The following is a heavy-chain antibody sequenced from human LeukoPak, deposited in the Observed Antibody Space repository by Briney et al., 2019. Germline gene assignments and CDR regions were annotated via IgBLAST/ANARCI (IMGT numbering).Heavy chain of an antibody. D-gene: IGHD2-2*01. V-gene: IGHV7-4-1*02. CDR1: GYTLTNYA. CDR2: INTNTGNP. J-gene: IGHJ4*02. Sequence: EASVKVSCKASGYTLTNYALNWVRQAPGQGLEWMGWINTNTGNPTYAQGFTGRFVFSLDTSVNTAYLQISSLKAEDTAIYYCARVQGHCSTTSCYPHYWGQGTLVTVSS. CDR3: ARVQGHCSTTSCYPHY.